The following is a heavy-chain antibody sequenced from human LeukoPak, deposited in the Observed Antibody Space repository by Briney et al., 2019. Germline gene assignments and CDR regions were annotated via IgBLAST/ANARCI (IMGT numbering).Heavy chain of an antibody. D-gene: IGHD3-9*01. CDR3: AKARSFYYDILPPLGY. V-gene: IGHV3-23*01. CDR1: GFTFSSYG. CDR2: ISGSGGST. Sequence: HPGGSLRLSCAASGFTFSSYGMSWVRQAPGKGLEWVSAISGSGGSTYYADSVKGRFTISRDNSKNTLYLQMNSLRAEDTAVYYCAKARSFYYDILPPLGYWGQGTLVTVSS. J-gene: IGHJ4*02.